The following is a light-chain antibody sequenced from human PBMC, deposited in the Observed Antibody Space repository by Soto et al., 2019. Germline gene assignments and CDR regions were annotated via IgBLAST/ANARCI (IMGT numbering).Light chain of an antibody. CDR1: QSLSGK. Sequence: ILMTQSPATLSVSPGGSATLSCTASQSLSGKLAWYQEKPGQPPRLLIYGASTMATGIPARFSGGASGTEFTLTISSLQSEDFAVYLCQQYSNWPLTFGGGTKVE. J-gene: IGKJ4*01. CDR2: GAS. V-gene: IGKV3-15*01. CDR3: QQYSNWPLT.